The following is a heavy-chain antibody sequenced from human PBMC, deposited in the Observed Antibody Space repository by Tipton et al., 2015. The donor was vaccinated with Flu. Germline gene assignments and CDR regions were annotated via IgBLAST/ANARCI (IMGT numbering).Heavy chain of an antibody. CDR1: GGSISSYY. CDR2: IYTSGST. J-gene: IGHJ4*02. V-gene: IGHV4-4*07. D-gene: IGHD6-13*01. CDR3: ARVRHIAAAGPFDY. Sequence: LSLTCTVSGGSISSYYWSWIRQPAGKGLEWIGRIYTSGSTNYNPSLKSRVTISVDTSKNQFSLKLSSVTAADAAVYYCARVRHIAAAGPFDYWGQGTLVTVSS.